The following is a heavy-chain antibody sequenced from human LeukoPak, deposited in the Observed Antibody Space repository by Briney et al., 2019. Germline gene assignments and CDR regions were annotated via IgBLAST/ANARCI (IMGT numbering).Heavy chain of an antibody. D-gene: IGHD6-19*01. CDR1: RFTVSSNY. CDR2: IYSGGST. Sequence: PGGSLRLSCAASRFTVSSNYMSWVRQAPGKGLEWVSVIYSGGSTYYADSVKGRFTISRDNSKNTLYLQMNSLRAEDTAVYYCAREGSSGWYENWFDPWGQGTLVTVSS. J-gene: IGHJ5*02. V-gene: IGHV3-53*01. CDR3: AREGSSGWYENWFDP.